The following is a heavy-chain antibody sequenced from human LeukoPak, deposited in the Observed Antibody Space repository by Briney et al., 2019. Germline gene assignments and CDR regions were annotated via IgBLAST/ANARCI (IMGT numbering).Heavy chain of an antibody. CDR1: GGSFSGYY. CDR2: INHSGST. V-gene: IGHV4-34*01. D-gene: IGHD6-19*01. J-gene: IGHJ3*02. CDR3: ARGTRRYSSGWYPSSFDI. Sequence: PSETLSLTCAVYGGSFSGYYWSWIRQPPGKGLEWIGEINHSGSTNYNPSLKSQVTISVDTSKNQFSLKLSSVTAADTAVYYCARGTRRYSSGWYPSSFDIWGQGTMVTVSS.